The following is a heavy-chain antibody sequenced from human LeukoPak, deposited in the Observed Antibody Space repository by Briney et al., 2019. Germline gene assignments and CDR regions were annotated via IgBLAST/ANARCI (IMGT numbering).Heavy chain of an antibody. Sequence: ASVKVSCKASGHTLTYRYMHWMRQAPGQALEWMGWINPNSGGTNYAQKFQGRVTMTRDTSISTAYMELSRLRSDDTAVYYCARDTAMVTYWFDPWGQGTLVTVSS. D-gene: IGHD5-18*01. CDR2: INPNSGGT. J-gene: IGHJ5*02. CDR3: ARDTAMVTYWFDP. CDR1: GHTLTYRY. V-gene: IGHV1-2*02.